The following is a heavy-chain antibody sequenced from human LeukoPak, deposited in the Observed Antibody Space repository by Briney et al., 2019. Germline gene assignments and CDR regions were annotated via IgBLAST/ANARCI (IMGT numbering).Heavy chain of an antibody. Sequence: ASVKVSCKASGYTFTSYYMHWVRQAPGQGLERMGIINPSGGSTSYAQKFQGRVTMTRDTSTSTVYMELSSLRSEDTAVYYCARDGIAAAAFDPWGQGTLVTVSS. V-gene: IGHV1-46*01. J-gene: IGHJ5*02. CDR2: INPSGGST. CDR1: GYTFTSYY. D-gene: IGHD6-13*01. CDR3: ARDGIAAAAFDP.